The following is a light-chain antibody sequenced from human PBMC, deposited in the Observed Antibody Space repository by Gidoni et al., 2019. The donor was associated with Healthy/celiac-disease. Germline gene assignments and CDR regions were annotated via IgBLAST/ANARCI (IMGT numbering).Light chain of an antibody. CDR1: NIGSKS. CDR3: QVWDSSSDHRGV. CDR2: YDS. Sequence: PGKTARITCGGNNIGSKSVHWYQQKPGQAPVLVIYYDSDRPSGIPERFSGSNSGNTATLTISRVEAGDEADYYCQVWDSSSDHRGVFGGGTKLTVL. V-gene: IGLV3-21*04. J-gene: IGLJ3*02.